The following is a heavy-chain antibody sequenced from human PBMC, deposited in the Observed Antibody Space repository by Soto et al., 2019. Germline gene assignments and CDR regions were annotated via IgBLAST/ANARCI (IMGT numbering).Heavy chain of an antibody. V-gene: IGHV4-34*01. J-gene: IGHJ6*02. D-gene: IGHD6-6*01. CDR3: ARLLIPIAARPGVWNEKSYYYGMDV. CDR1: GGSFSGYY. CDR2: INHSGST. Sequence: QVQLQQWGAGLLKPSETLSLTCAVYGGSFSGYYWSWIRQPPGKGLEWIGEINHSGSTNYNPSLKSRVTISVDTSKNQFSLKLSSVTAADTAVYYCARLLIPIAARPGVWNEKSYYYGMDVWGQGTTVTVSS.